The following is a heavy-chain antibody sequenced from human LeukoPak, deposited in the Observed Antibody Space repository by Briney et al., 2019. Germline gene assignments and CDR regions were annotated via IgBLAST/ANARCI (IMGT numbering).Heavy chain of an antibody. J-gene: IGHJ4*02. D-gene: IGHD2-21*01. Sequence: SETLSLTCAVHGVSFSAYSWSWIRQSPGRGREWIGEIIPGGGVIYNPSLKSRATISGDTSENQFSLSLNSVTAADTAVYYCARIRCGHTDVVCYNYWGLGTLVTVSS. CDR2: IIPGGGV. CDR1: GVSFSAYS. CDR3: ARIRCGHTDVVCYNY. V-gene: IGHV4-34*12.